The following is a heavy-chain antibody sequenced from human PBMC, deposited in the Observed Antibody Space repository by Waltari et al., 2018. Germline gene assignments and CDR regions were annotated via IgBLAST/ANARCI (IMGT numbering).Heavy chain of an antibody. D-gene: IGHD5-12*01. CDR1: GYTFTGYY. J-gene: IGHJ3*02. Sequence: VKVSCKASGYTFTGYYMHWVRQAPGQGLEWMGRINPNSGGTNYAQKFQGRVTMTRDTSISTAYMELSRLRSDDTAVYYCAVGVGAATTDAFDIWGQGTMVTVSS. V-gene: IGHV1-2*06. CDR3: AVGVGAATTDAFDI. CDR2: INPNSGGT.